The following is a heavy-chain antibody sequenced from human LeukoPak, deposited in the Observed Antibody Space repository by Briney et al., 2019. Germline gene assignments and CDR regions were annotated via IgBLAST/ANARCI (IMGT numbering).Heavy chain of an antibody. CDR3: AREQYGSGSYSDY. CDR1: GFTFSSYS. CDR2: ISSSSSYI. D-gene: IGHD3-10*01. Sequence: GGSLRLSCAASGFTFSSYSMTWVRQAPGKGLEWVSSISSSSSYIYYADSVKGRFTISRDNAKNSLYLQMNSLRAEDTAVYYCAREQYGSGSYSDYWGQGTLVTVSS. V-gene: IGHV3-21*01. J-gene: IGHJ4*02.